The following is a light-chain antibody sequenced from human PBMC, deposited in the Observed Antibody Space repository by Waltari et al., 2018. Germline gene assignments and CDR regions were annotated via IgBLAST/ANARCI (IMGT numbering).Light chain of an antibody. Sequence: QSALTQPASVSGSPGQSVTISCTGTSRDVGRYNYVSWYQQQPDKAPRLIIYEAPKWPSGVSNRFSGSKSGNTASLTISGLQAEDEADYYCSSYTSISTFVFGSGTKVTVL. J-gene: IGLJ1*01. V-gene: IGLV2-14*01. CDR2: EAP. CDR1: SRDVGRYNY. CDR3: SSYTSISTFV.